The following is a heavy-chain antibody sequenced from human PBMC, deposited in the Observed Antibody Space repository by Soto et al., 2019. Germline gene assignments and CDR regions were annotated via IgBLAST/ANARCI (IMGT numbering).Heavy chain of an antibody. Sequence: PSETLSLTCTVSGGSVSSGHSYWTWIRQPPGKGLEWIGYIYYSGTTNYNPSLKSRVTVSVDTSKNQFSLKLTSVTAADTAVYYCARGDFCYGLDSWGQGTLVTVSS. J-gene: IGHJ4*02. V-gene: IGHV4-61*01. D-gene: IGHD2-21*02. CDR2: IYYSGTT. CDR3: ARGDFCYGLDS. CDR1: GGSVSSGHSY.